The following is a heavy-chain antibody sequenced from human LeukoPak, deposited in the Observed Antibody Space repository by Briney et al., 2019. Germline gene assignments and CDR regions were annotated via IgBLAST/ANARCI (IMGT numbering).Heavy chain of an antibody. CDR2: IYYSGST. D-gene: IGHD1-14*01. CDR1: GGSISSYY. CDR3: ARRYVTSWFDP. J-gene: IGHJ5*02. Sequence: PSETLSLTCTVSGGSISSYYWSWIRQPPGKGLEWIGYIYYSGSTNYNPSLKSRVTISVDTSKNQFSLKLSSVTAADTAVYYCARRYVTSWFDPWGQGTLVTVSS. V-gene: IGHV4-59*08.